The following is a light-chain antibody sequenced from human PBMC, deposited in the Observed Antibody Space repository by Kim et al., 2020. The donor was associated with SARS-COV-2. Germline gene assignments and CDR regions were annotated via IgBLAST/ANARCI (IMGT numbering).Light chain of an antibody. CDR1: HDSNNY. V-gene: IGKV1-33*01. Sequence: ASVGDRVTITCRASHDSNNYLNWYQQKPGKAPKILIYDASNLQAGVPSRFSGSGSGTDFTFTISSIQPEDIATYYCQQYDNLPPIFGQGTRLEIK. J-gene: IGKJ5*01. CDR2: DAS. CDR3: QQYDNLPPI.